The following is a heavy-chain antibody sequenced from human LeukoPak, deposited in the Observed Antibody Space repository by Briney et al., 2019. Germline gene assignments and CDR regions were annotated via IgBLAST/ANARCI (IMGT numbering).Heavy chain of an antibody. D-gene: IGHD3-3*01. CDR3: ARASHPANYDFWSGVYFDY. J-gene: IGHJ4*02. CDR2: INPNSGGT. CDR1: GYTFTGYY. Sequence: ASVKVSCKASGYTFTGYYMHWVRQAPGQGLEWMGWINPNSGGTNYAQKFQGRVTMTRDTSISTAYMELSRLRSDDTAVYYCARASHPANYDFWSGVYFDYWGQGTLVTVSS. V-gene: IGHV1-2*02.